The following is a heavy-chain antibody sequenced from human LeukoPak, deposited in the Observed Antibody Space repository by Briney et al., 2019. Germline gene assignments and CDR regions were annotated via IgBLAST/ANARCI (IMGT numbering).Heavy chain of an antibody. J-gene: IGHJ3*01. CDR2: IKTDGSST. Sequence: GGSLRLSCEASGFISSNYWMHWVRQTPGKELVWVSRIKTDGSSTDYADSVKGRFTISRDNAKNTLYLQMNSLRAEDTAVYYCARGANTDCDNTSCYRAFDLWGQGTVVTVSS. CDR3: ARGANTDCDNTSCYRAFDL. D-gene: IGHD2-2*02. V-gene: IGHV3-74*01. CDR1: GFISSNYW.